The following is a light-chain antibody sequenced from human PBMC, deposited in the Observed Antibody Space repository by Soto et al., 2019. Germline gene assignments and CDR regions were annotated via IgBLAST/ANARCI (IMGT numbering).Light chain of an antibody. CDR1: GSDVGGYNY. J-gene: IGLJ1*01. Sequence: QSALTQPASVSGSPGQSITISCTGTGSDVGGYNYVSWYQQYPGKAPKLLIYEVRNRPSGVSNRFSGSKSGNTASLTISGLQAEDEAEYYCSLYTSENAYVFGTGTKLTVL. CDR3: SLYTSENAYV. V-gene: IGLV2-14*01. CDR2: EVR.